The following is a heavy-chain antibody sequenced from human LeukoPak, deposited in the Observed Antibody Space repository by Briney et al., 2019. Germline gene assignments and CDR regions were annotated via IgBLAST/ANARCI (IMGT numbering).Heavy chain of an antibody. J-gene: IGHJ6*03. V-gene: IGHV3-33*01. Sequence: GGSLRLSCAASGFSLSNYGMHWVRQAPGKGLEWVAALLYDGNTKHYADSVKGRFTICRDISKNTFYLQMNSLTAEDTADYYCARDHRPEIQYYYMDVWGKGTTVAVSS. CDR2: LLYDGNTK. CDR1: GFSLSNYG. D-gene: IGHD1-14*01. CDR3: ARDHRPEIQYYYMDV.